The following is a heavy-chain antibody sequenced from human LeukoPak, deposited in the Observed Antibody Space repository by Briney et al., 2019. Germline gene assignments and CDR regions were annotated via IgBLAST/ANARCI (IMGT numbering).Heavy chain of an antibody. CDR1: GFTFSNHG. D-gene: IGHD6-6*01. CDR3: ARDRSSRHLDY. CDR2: IWYDGSDK. Sequence: GRSLRLSCAASGFTFSNHGMHWVRQAPGKGLEWVAVIWYDGSDKYYADSVKGRFTISRDNSRNTVYLQMNSLRAEDTAVYFCARDRSSRHLDYWGQGTLVTVSS. V-gene: IGHV3-33*01. J-gene: IGHJ4*02.